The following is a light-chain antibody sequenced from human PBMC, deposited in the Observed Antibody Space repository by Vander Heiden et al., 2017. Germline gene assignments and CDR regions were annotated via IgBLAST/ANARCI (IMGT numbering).Light chain of an antibody. CDR2: SNN. CDR1: RSNIGRNT. CDR3: AAWDDSLNGLV. J-gene: IGLJ2*01. V-gene: IGLV1-44*01. Sequence: QSLLTQPPSASGTPGQRVTISCSGGRSNIGRNTVNWYQQLPGAAPKLLIYSNNQRPSGVPDRFSGSKSGTSASLAVSGLQSEDEADYYCAAWDDSLNGLVFGGGTKLTVL.